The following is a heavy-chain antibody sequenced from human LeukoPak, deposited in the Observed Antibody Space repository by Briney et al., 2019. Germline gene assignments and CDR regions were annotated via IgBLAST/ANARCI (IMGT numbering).Heavy chain of an antibody. CDR1: GGTFSSYA. D-gene: IGHD3-9*01. J-gene: IGHJ6*03. CDR3: ARSRDDILTGYIYYYYMDV. CDR2: ISPILGIA. Sequence: ASVKVSCKASGGTFSSYAISWVRQAPGQGLEWMGRISPILGIANYAQKFQGRVTITADKSTSTAYMELSSLRSEDTAVYYCARSRDDILTGYIYYYYMDVWGKGTTVTVSS. V-gene: IGHV1-69*04.